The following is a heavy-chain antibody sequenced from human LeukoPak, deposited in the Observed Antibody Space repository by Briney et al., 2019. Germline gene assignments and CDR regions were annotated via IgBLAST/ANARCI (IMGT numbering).Heavy chain of an antibody. J-gene: IGHJ4*02. CDR3: ATSRSFDY. V-gene: IGHV3-7*01. CDR1: GFTFTSYW. D-gene: IGHD2-2*01. Sequence: GGSLRLSCAASGFTFTSYWMSWVRQAPGKGLEWVANIRQDGSEKNYVDSVKGRFTISRDNAKNSLYLQMNSLRAEDTAVYYCATSRSFDYWGQGTLVTVSS. CDR2: IRQDGSEK.